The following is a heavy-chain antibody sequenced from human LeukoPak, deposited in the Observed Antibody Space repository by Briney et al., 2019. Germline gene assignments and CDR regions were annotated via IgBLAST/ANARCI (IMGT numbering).Heavy chain of an antibody. CDR1: GFTFSSYA. D-gene: IGHD2-2*01. CDR3: ARESSKNDIVVVPAATYYYYGMDV. Sequence: PGRSLRLSCAASGFTFSSYAMHWVRQAPGKGLEWVAVISYDGSNKYYADSVKGRFTISRDNSKNTLYLQMNSLRAEDTAVYYCARESSKNDIVVVPAATYYYYGMDVWGQGTTVTVSS. V-gene: IGHV3-30-3*01. CDR2: ISYDGSNK. J-gene: IGHJ6*02.